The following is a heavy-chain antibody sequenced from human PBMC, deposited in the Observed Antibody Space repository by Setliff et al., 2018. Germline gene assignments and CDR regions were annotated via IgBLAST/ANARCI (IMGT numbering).Heavy chain of an antibody. Sequence: SVKVSCKASGGSFDSDVITWVRQAPGQGLEWMGRLIPILGKTNYAESFQGRVLITADRSTNTVQMQVSSLRSEDTAVYYCARELRSPFWHTDYWGQGTLVTVSS. CDR3: ARELRSPFWHTDY. J-gene: IGHJ4*02. CDR1: GGSFDSDV. D-gene: IGHD3-16*01. V-gene: IGHV1-69*13. CDR2: LIPILGKT.